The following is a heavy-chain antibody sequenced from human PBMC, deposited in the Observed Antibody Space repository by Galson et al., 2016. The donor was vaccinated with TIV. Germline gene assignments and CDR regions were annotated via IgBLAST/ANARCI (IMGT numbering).Heavy chain of an antibody. J-gene: IGHJ4*02. Sequence: QSGAEVKKPGESLKISCKASGYRFTNHWIGWVRQMPGKGLEWMGVIYPGDSDTRYRPSFQGQVTISADKSSSTAHLQWSSLKASDTAMYYCARLEGYDDSASDYWGQGTLVTVSS. CDR1: GYRFTNHW. D-gene: IGHD3-22*01. CDR3: ARLEGYDDSASDY. CDR2: IYPGDSDT. V-gene: IGHV5-51*01.